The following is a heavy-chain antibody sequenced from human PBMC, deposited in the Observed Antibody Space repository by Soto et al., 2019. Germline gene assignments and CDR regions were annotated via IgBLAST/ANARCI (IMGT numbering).Heavy chain of an antibody. Sequence: EVQLVESGGGPVKPGGSLRLSCAASGFTLSGYIMTWVRQAPGKGLQWVSSISSSSRYIYYAASVKGRFTISRDNAKSSLYLQMNSLRAEDTAIYYCAGAYCGGDCYSGWSVWGQGTTVTVSS. CDR3: AGAYCGGDCYSGWSV. CDR1: GFTLSGYI. CDR2: ISSSSRYI. V-gene: IGHV3-21*01. D-gene: IGHD2-21*02. J-gene: IGHJ6*02.